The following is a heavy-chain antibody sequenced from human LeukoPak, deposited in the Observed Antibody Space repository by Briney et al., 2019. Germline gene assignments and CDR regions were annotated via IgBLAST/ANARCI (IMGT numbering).Heavy chain of an antibody. D-gene: IGHD6-13*01. V-gene: IGHV3-23*01. J-gene: IGHJ4*02. CDR3: ASYSSSWYMFFDY. Sequence: PGGSLRLSCAASGFTFSSYAMSWVRQAPGKGLEWVSAISGSGGSTYYADSVKGRFTITRDNSKNTLYLQMNSLRAEDTAVYYCASYSSSWYMFFDYCGQGTLATVSS. CDR1: GFTFSSYA. CDR2: ISGSGGST.